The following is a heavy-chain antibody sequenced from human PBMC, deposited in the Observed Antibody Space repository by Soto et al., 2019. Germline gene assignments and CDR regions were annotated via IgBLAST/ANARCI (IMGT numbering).Heavy chain of an antibody. CDR1: SGSINYYY. V-gene: IGHV4-59*01. CDR3: ATGRYYYGSEY. D-gene: IGHD3-10*01. Sequence: QVQLQESGPGLVKPSETLSLTCTVSSGSINYYYWSWIRQPPGKGLEWIGYVDYSGSTNYNPSLKSXXTXSXXTSKNQCSLQLTSVTAADTAVYYCATGRYYYGSEYWGQGTLVTVSS. J-gene: IGHJ4*02. CDR2: VDYSGST.